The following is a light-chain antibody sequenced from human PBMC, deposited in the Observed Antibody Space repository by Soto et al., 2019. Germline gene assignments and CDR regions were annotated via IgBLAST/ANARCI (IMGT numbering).Light chain of an antibody. CDR1: SSDVGGQNC. J-gene: IGLJ1*01. Sequence: QSALTQPASVSASPGESIIISCTGTSSDVGGQNCVSWYQQYPGNAPKLMIYDVNNRPSGVSNRFSGSKSGNTASLTISGLQAEDEADYFCCSYATGSVYVFGTGTKLTVL. CDR2: DVN. V-gene: IGLV2-14*01. CDR3: CSYATGSVYV.